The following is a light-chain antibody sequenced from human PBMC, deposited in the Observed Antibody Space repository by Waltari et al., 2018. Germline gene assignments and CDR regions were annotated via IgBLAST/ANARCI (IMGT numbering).Light chain of an antibody. CDR1: QSINHY. Sequence: DIQMTQSPSSLSASIGDRVTITCRASQSINHYLCCDQQKPGQAPKLLIYTASTLDDGVPSRFSGSGSGTEFTLTISSLQPEDFATYYCQQIHSLPTTFGQGTKL. J-gene: IGKJ2*01. V-gene: IGKV1-39*01. CDR3: QQIHSLPTT. CDR2: TAS.